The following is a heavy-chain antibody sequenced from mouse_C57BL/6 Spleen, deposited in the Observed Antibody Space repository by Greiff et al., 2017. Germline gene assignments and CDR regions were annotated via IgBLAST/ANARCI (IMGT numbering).Heavy chain of an antibody. J-gene: IGHJ4*01. CDR3: ATTVVASYYAMDY. V-gene: IGHV14-3*01. D-gene: IGHD1-1*01. CDR2: IDPANGNT. Sequence: EVMLVESVAELVRPGASVKLSCTASGFNIKNTYMHWVKQRPEQGLEWIGRIDPANGNTKYAPKFQGKATITADTSSNTAYLQLSSLTSEDTAIYYCATTVVASYYAMDYWGQGTSVTVSS. CDR1: GFNIKNTY.